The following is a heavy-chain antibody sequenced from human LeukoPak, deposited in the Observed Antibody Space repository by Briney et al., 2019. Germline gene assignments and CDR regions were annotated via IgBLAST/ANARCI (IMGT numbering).Heavy chain of an antibody. J-gene: IGHJ3*02. V-gene: IGHV3-66*02. CDR3: ARAVGFHDPFDI. CDR2: IYSGGNT. CDR1: GFTFSNYA. Sequence: GGSLRLSCAASGFTFSNYAMSWVRQAPGKGLEWVSVIYSGGNTYYSDSVKGRFTISRDNSKNTLFLQMNSLKSEDTAMYYCARAVGFHDPFDIWGQGTVVTVSS. D-gene: IGHD3-3*01.